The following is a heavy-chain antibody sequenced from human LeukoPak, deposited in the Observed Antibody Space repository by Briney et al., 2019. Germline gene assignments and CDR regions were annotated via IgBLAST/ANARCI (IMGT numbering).Heavy chain of an antibody. V-gene: IGHV1-2*02. CDR3: ARGPYYYDSSGSYYYYAMDV. J-gene: IGHJ6*02. Sequence: ASVKVSCKASGYTFTSYGINWVRQAPGQGLEWMGWINPNSGGTNYAQKFQGRVTMTRDTSISTAYMELSRLRSDDTAVYYCARGPYYYDSSGSYYYYAMDVWGQGTTVTVSS. CDR2: INPNSGGT. CDR1: GYTFTSYG. D-gene: IGHD3-22*01.